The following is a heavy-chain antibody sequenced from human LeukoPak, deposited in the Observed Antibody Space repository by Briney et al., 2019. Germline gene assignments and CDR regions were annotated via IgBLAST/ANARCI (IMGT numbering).Heavy chain of an antibody. CDR1: GFTFSSYA. CDR2: ISGSGGST. CDR3: AKYLGDSSGYYYVGEDVGY. V-gene: IGHV3-23*01. J-gene: IGHJ4*02. D-gene: IGHD3-22*01. Sequence: GGSLRLSCAASGFTFSSYAMSWVRQAPGKGLGWVSAISGSGGSTYYADSVKGRFTISRDNSKNTLYLQMNSLRAEDTAVYYCAKYLGDSSGYYYVGEDVGYWGQGTLVTVSS.